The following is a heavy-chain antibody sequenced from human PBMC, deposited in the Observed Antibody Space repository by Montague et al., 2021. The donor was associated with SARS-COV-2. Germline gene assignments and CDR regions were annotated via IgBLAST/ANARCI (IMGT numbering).Heavy chain of an antibody. V-gene: IGHV3-48*03. Sequence: SLRLSCAASGFTFSSHEMNWVRQAPGKGLEWVAYISSSGSSKYYADSVKGRFTISRDNAKNSLCLQMNSLRAEDTAIYYCARDGYFSSTNCYRPEYFQYWGQGSLVSVSS. CDR1: GFTFSSHE. D-gene: IGHD2-2*03. CDR3: ARDGYFSSTNCYRPEYFQY. CDR2: ISSSGSSK. J-gene: IGHJ1*01.